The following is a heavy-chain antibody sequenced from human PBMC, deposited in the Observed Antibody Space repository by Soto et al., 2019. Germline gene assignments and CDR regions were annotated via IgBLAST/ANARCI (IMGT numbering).Heavy chain of an antibody. CDR1: GGSISSSSYY. CDR2: IYYSGST. V-gene: IGHV4-39*01. CDR3: ARLVRGVIIIIRGYYGMDV. Sequence: PSETLSLTCTVSGGSISSSSYYWGWIRQPPGKGLEWIGSIYYSGSTYYNPSLKSRVTISVDTSKNQFPLKLSSVTAADTAVYYCARLVRGVIIIIRGYYGMDVWGQGTTVTVSS. J-gene: IGHJ6*02. D-gene: IGHD3-10*01.